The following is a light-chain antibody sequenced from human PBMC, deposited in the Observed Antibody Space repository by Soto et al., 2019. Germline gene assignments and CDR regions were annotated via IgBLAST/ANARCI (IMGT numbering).Light chain of an antibody. CDR3: QQYSDWPPT. CDR2: AAS. CDR1: QSITTN. J-gene: IGKJ1*01. Sequence: EIVMTQSPATLSLSPGERATLSCRASQSITTNLAWYQRKPGQSPRLLISAASTRATGIPARFSGSGSGTEFSLPISSLQSEDFAVYFCQQYSDWPPTFGQGTKVEI. V-gene: IGKV3-15*01.